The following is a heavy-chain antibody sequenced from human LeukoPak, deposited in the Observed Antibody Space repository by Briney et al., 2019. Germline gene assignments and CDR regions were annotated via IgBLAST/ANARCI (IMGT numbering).Heavy chain of an antibody. CDR1: GFTFSSYA. Sequence: PGGSLRLSCAASGFTFSSYAMHWVRQAPGKGLEWVAVISYDGSNKYYADSVKGRFTISRDNSKNTLYLQMNSLRAEDTAVYYCARGVTPSPIFGAFDIWAKGQWSPSLQ. D-gene: IGHD4-23*01. CDR3: ARGVTPSPIFGAFDI. V-gene: IGHV3-30-3*01. J-gene: IGHJ3*02. CDR2: ISYDGSNK.